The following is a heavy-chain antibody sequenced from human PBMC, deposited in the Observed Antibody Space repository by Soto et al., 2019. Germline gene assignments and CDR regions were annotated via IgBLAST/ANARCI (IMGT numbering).Heavy chain of an antibody. V-gene: IGHV3-13*01. J-gene: IGHJ6*02. CDR1: GFTFSSYD. D-gene: IGHD3-10*01. CDR2: IGTAGDT. Sequence: PGGSLRLSCAASGFTFSSYDMHWVRQATGKGLEWVSAIGTAGDTYYPGSVKGRFTISRENAKNSLYLQMNSLRAEDTAVYYCERAQVMVRGVIIYYYGMDVWGQGTTVTVSS. CDR3: ERAQVMVRGVIIYYYGMDV.